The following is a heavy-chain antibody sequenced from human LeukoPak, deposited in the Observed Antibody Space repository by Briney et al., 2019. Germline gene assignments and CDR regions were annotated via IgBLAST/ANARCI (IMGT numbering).Heavy chain of an antibody. D-gene: IGHD2-2*01. V-gene: IGHV1-69*13. CDR1: GGAVSSYA. J-gene: IGHJ4*02. Sequence: SVKVSCKASGGAVSSYAIRWVRQAPGHGLEWMGRRIPLFGTANYAQKFQGRVTITADESTSTAYMELSSLRAEDTAVYYCARGKVPDAMADANYWGQGTLVTVSS. CDR2: RIPLFGTA. CDR3: ARGKVPDAMADANY.